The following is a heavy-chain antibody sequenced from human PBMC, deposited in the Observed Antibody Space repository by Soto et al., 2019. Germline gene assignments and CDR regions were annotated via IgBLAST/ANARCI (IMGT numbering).Heavy chain of an antibody. D-gene: IGHD3-10*01. CDR2: IYPDDSDT. CDR3: ARQFATIVRGGLMGAGAGFDI. V-gene: IGHV5-51*01. Sequence: SYNVSEGNFINHGSGRVRQKPGKGLEWMGIIYPDDSDTRYSPSFQGQVTISADKSFSTAYLQWSSLKASDTAMYYCARQFATIVRGGLMGAGAGFDIWGQGTLVTVSS. J-gene: IGHJ3*02. CDR1: EGNFINHG.